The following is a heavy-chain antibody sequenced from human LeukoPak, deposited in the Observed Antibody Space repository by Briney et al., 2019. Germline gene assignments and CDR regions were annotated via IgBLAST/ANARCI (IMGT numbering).Heavy chain of an antibody. CDR2: IRQDGSGK. CDR1: GFTFSSYW. V-gene: IGHV3-7*01. J-gene: IGHJ5*02. CDR3: ARMGGSNWNREVNWFDP. D-gene: IGHD1-1*01. Sequence: GGSLRLSCAASGFTFSSYWMSWVRQAPGKGLEWVANIRQDGSGKYYVDSVKGRFTISRDNAQNSVYLQMASLRAEDTAVYYCARMGGSNWNREVNWFDPWGQGTLVTVSS.